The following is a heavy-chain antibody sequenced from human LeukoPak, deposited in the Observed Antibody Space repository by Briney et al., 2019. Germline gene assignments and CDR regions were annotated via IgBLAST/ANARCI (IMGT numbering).Heavy chain of an antibody. CDR3: ARGQMVRGVHNWFDP. CDR2: MNPNSGNT. J-gene: IGHJ5*02. Sequence: ASVKVSCKASGYTLTSYDINWLRQATGQGLEWMGWMNPNSGNTGYAQKFQGRVTMTRNTSISTAYMELSSLRSEDTAVYYCARGQMVRGVHNWFDPWGQGTLVTVSS. CDR1: GYTLTSYD. D-gene: IGHD3-10*01. V-gene: IGHV1-8*01.